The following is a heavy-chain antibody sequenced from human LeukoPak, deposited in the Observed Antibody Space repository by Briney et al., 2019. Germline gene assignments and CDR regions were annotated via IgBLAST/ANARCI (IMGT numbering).Heavy chain of an antibody. Sequence: GGSLRLSCAASGFTFSSYWVHWVHQAPGKGLVWVSRINSDGTTTAYADSVKGRFTISRDNAKNTLYLQMNSLRAEDTAVYSCARGDAYALNFWGQGTLVTVSS. CDR1: GFTFSSYW. CDR3: ARGDAYALNF. V-gene: IGHV3-74*01. CDR2: INSDGTTT. J-gene: IGHJ4*02. D-gene: IGHD2-2*01.